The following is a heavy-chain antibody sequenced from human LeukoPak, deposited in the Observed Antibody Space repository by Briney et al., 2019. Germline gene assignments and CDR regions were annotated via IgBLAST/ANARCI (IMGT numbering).Heavy chain of an antibody. D-gene: IGHD5-24*01. V-gene: IGHV3-74*01. CDR3: ARRIQGMAPYYFDY. CDR1: GFTFSSYW. CDR2: INSDGGST. J-gene: IGHJ4*02. Sequence: GGSLRLSCTASGFTFSSYWMHWVRQAPGRGLVWVSRINSDGGSTSYADSVKGRFTISRDNAKNTLYLQMNSLRAEDTAVYYCARRIQGMAPYYFDYWGQGTLVTVSS.